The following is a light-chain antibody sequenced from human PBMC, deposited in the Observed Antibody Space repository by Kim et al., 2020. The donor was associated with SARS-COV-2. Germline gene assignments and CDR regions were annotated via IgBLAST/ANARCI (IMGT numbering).Light chain of an antibody. Sequence: QTVTLTWTGSNSNVGDHGAAWRKQHQDSPHKQLYYRDDKRASGISERVFASRSGNTAALTITGRQPEDEADYYWSAGDSSRTAWVCGGGTQLTVL. CDR1: NSNVGDHG. CDR3: SAGDSSRTAWV. V-gene: IGLV10-54*04. J-gene: IGLJ2*01. CDR2: RDD.